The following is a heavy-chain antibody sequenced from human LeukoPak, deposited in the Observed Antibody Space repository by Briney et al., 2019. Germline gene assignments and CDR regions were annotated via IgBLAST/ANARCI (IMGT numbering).Heavy chain of an antibody. CDR1: GFTFSNYA. J-gene: IGHJ4*02. CDR2: ISGSGDST. Sequence: GGSLRLSCAASGFTFSNYAMSWVRQAPGKGLEWVSVISGSGDSTYYADSVKGRFTISRDNSKNTLYLQMNSLRAEDTAVYYCAREGYDSSGYPNFFFDYWGQGTLVTVSS. CDR3: AREGYDSSGYPNFFFDY. V-gene: IGHV3-23*01. D-gene: IGHD3-22*01.